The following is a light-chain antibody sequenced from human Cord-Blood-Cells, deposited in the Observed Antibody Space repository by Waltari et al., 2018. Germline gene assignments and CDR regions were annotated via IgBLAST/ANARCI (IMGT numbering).Light chain of an antibody. CDR3: QQRSNWPPGT. CDR2: DAS. V-gene: IGKV3-11*01. CDR1: QSVSSH. J-gene: IGKJ3*01. Sequence: GERATLSCRASQSVSSHLAWYQQKPGQAPRLLIYDASNRATGIPARFSGSGSGTDFTLTISSLEPEDFAVYYCQQRSNWPPGTFGPGTKVDIK.